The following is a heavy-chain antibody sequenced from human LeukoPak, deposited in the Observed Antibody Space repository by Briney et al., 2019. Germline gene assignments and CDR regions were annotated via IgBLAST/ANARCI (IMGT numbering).Heavy chain of an antibody. V-gene: IGHV3-11*04. CDR3: ATERSYYESPEGSVGAFDI. CDR1: VFTFSDSY. J-gene: IGHJ3*02. D-gene: IGHD1-26*01. Sequence: GGSLRLSCAASVFTFSDSYMTWIRQAPGKGLEGGSYISNSGSSIYYADSVKGRFTTSRDNAKSSLYLQMNSLRAEDTAVYYCATERSYYESPEGSVGAFDIWGPGTMVTVSS. CDR2: ISNSGSSI.